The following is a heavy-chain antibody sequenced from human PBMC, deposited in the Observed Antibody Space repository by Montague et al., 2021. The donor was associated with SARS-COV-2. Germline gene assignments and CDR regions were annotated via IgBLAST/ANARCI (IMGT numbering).Heavy chain of an antibody. V-gene: IGHV4-34*01. CDR3: ARGYQLRFLEWSSRQSTFDY. CDR1: GGSFSGYY. D-gene: IGHD3-3*01. CDR2: INHSGST. J-gene: IGHJ4*02. Sequence: SETLSLTCAVYGGSFSGYYWSWIRQPPGKGLEWIGEINHSGSTNYNPSLKSRVTISVDTSKNQFSLKLRSVTAADTAVYYCARGYQLRFLEWSSRQSTFDYWGQGTLVTVSS.